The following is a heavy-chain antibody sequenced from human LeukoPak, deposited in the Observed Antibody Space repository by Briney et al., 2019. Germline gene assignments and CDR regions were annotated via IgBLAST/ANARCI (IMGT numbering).Heavy chain of an antibody. D-gene: IGHD4-23*01. CDR2: INPNSGGT. J-gene: IGHJ6*03. CDR1: GYTFTGYY. CDR3: ASTVVTSLYYYYYMDV. Sequence: ASVKVSCKASGYTFTGYYMHWVRQAPGQGLEWMGWINPNSGGTNYAQKFQGRVTMTRDTSISTAYMELSRLRSEDTAVYYCASTVVTSLYYYYYMDVWGKGTTVTISS. V-gene: IGHV1-2*02.